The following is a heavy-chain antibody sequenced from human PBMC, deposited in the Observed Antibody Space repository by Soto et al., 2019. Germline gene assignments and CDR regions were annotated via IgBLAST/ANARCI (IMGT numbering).Heavy chain of an antibody. D-gene: IGHD3-10*01. CDR2: IYYLGNT. Sequence: SXTLSLTCTVSGGSMSSGSSYWCWIRQPPGKGLEWIGSIYYLGNTYYNPSLGGRVSISVDTSKNQFSLKLKSVTAEDTAVYYCAKDPLWSLDHDYWGQGTLVTVSS. V-gene: IGHV4-39*07. CDR1: GGSMSSGSSY. J-gene: IGHJ4*02. CDR3: AKDPLWSLDHDY.